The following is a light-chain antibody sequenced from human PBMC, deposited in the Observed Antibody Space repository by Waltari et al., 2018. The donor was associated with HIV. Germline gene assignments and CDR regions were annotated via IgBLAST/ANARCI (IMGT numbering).Light chain of an antibody. CDR3: QQYGTSLLT. CDR1: QSVGSSY. V-gene: IGKV3-20*01. J-gene: IGKJ4*01. CDR2: GAS. Sequence: EIVLTQSPGTLSLSPGERATLSCRASQSVGSSYSAWYQQKPGQPPRLLMYGASNRDTGVPDRFSGGGSGTDFNLTISRLEPDDFAVYYCQQYGTSLLTFGGGTKVEIK.